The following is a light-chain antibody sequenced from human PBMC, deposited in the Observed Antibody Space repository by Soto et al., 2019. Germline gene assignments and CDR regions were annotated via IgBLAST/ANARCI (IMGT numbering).Light chain of an antibody. CDR2: AAS. CDR1: QSIVSS. Sequence: DIQMTQSPSSLSASVGDRVTITCRASQSIVSSLNWYQQKPGEAPKLLIYAASSLQSGVPSRFSDSGAGTDFTLTISSLQPEDFATYSCQQSYTTPLTFGVGTKVEIK. J-gene: IGKJ4*01. V-gene: IGKV1-39*01. CDR3: QQSYTTPLT.